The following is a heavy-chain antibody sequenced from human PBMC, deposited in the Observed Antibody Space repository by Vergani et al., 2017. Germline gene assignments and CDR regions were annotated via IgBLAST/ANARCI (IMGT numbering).Heavy chain of an antibody. J-gene: IGHJ6*03. V-gene: IGHV1-69*14. CDR3: AGDPYSSGLYYYMDV. CDR1: GGTFSSYA. D-gene: IGHD6-19*01. CDR2: IIPIFGTA. Sequence: QVQVVQSGAEVKKPGSSVKVSCKASGGTFSSYAISWVRQAPGQGLEWMGRIIPIFGTANYAQKFQGRVTITADKSTSAAYMELSSLRSEDTAVYHCAGDPYSSGLYYYMDVWGKGTTVTVSS.